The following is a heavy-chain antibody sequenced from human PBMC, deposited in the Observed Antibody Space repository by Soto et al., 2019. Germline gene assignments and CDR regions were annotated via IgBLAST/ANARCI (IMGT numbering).Heavy chain of an antibody. CDR2: INAGNGNT. J-gene: IGHJ4*02. CDR3: ARDQHSSSYYFDY. V-gene: IGHV1-3*01. CDR1: GYTFTSYA. Sequence: EASVKVSCKASGYTFTSYAMHWVRQAPGQRLEWMGWINAGNGNTKYSQKYQGRVTITRDTSASTAYMELSSLRSEDTAVYYCARDQHSSSYYFDYWGQGTLVTVS. D-gene: IGHD6-6*01.